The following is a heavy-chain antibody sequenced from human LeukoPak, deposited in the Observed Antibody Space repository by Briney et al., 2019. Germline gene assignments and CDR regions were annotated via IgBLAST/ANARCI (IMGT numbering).Heavy chain of an antibody. V-gene: IGHV4-39*01. D-gene: IGHD2-15*01. J-gene: IGHJ4*02. CDR1: GGSISSTAYS. CDR2: IYSAGDT. Sequence: SETLSLTCTVSGGSISSTAYSWGWIRKPPGKGLEWIASIYSAGDTYYNPSLTSRVTISVHTSKNQFSLKLSSVTAADTAVYYCAGTSPRGYCSGGSCYWYWGQGTLVTVSS. CDR3: AGTSPRGYCSGGSCYWY.